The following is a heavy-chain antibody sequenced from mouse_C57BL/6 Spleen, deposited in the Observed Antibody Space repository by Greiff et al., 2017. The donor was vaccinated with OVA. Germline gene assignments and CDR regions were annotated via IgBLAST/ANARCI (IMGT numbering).Heavy chain of an antibody. CDR2: IWGVGST. Sequence: QVQLKESGPGLVAPSQSLSISCTVSGFSLTSYGVDWVRQAPGKGLEWLGRIWGVGSTNDNSAVNSRLSISKDNSKSQVFLKMNNLQTDDTAMYYCGSRDDGYPYAYWGKGTLVTVSA. CDR1: GFSLTSYG. V-gene: IGHV2-6*01. CDR3: GSRDDGYPYAY. D-gene: IGHD2-3*01. J-gene: IGHJ3*01.